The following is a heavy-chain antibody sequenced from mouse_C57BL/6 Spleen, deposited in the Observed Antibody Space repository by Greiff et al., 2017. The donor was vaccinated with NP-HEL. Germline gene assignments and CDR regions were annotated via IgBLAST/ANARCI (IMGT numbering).Heavy chain of an antibody. CDR3: AREDYGRNYFDY. J-gene: IGHJ2*01. D-gene: IGHD1-1*01. V-gene: IGHV1-81*01. Sequence: VQLQQSGAELARPGASVKLSCKASGYTFTSYGISWVKQRTGQGLEWIGEIYPRSGNTYYNEKFKGKATLTADKSSSTAYMELRSLTSEDSAVYFCAREDYGRNYFDYWGQGTTLTVSS. CDR1: GYTFTSYG. CDR2: IYPRSGNT.